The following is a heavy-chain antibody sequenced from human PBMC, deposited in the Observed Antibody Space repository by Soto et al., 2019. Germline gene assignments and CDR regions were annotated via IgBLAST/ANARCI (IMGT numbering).Heavy chain of an antibody. CDR3: AHTQSTEHQPVRWFDP. CDR1: GFSISTSGVG. Sequence: QITLKEAGPTLVKPTQTLTLTCTFSGFSISTSGVGVGWIRQPPGKALEWLALIYWDDDKRYSPSLKSRLTITKYTSKNQVVLTMTNMEPVDTATYYCAHTQSTEHQPVRWFDPWGQVTMVTVSS. V-gene: IGHV2-5*02. CDR2: IYWDDDK. D-gene: IGHD6-6*01. J-gene: IGHJ5*02.